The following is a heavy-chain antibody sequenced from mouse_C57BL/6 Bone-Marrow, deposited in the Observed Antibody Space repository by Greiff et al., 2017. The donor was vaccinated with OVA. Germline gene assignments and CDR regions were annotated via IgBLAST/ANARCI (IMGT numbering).Heavy chain of an antibody. CDR3: ARRSTMVHYIDY. Sequence: QVQLKESGAELVKPGASVKLSCKASGYTFTSYWMHWVKQRPGQGLEWIGMIHPNSGSTNYNEKFKSKATLTVDKSSSTAYMQLSSLTSEDSAVYYCARRSTMVHYIDYWGQGTTLTVSS. CDR1: GYTFTSYW. J-gene: IGHJ2*01. D-gene: IGHD2-1*01. V-gene: IGHV1-64*01. CDR2: IHPNSGST.